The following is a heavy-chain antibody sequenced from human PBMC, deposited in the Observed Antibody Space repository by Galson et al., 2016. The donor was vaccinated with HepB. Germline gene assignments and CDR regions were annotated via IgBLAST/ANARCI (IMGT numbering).Heavy chain of an antibody. CDR1: GYSFSTYG. CDR2: ISAYNGNT. V-gene: IGHV1-18*01. J-gene: IGHJ5*02. D-gene: IGHD1-14*01. Sequence: SVKVSCKASGYSFSTYGISWVRQAPGQGLEWMGWISAYNGNTNYVQKFQGRVTMTTDTSTSTAYMELRSLRYDDTAVYYCVRAEDDHAFWLDPWGQGTLVTVSS. CDR3: VRAEDDHAFWLDP.